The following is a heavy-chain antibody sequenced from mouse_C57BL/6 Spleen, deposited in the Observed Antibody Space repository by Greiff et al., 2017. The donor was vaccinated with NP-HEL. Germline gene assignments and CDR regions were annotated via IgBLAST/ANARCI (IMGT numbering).Heavy chain of an antibody. Sequence: QVQLQQPGAELVKPGASVKLSCKASGYTFTSYWMHWVKQRPGQGLEWIGMIHSNSGSTNYNEKFKSKATLTVDKSSSTAYMQLSSRTAEDSAVYDCARSLTGVFAYWGQGTLVTVSA. V-gene: IGHV1-64*01. CDR2: IHSNSGST. CDR3: ARSLTGVFAY. J-gene: IGHJ3*01. D-gene: IGHD4-1*01. CDR1: GYTFTSYW.